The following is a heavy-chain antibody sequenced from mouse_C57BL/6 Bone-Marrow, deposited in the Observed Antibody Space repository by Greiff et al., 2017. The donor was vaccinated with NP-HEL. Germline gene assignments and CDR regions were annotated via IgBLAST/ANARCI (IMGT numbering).Heavy chain of an antibody. D-gene: IGHD2-5*01. Sequence: EVKLMESGGGLVQPGESLKLSCESNEYEFPSHDMSWVRKTPEKRLELVAAINSDGGSTYYPDTMERRFIISRDNTKKTLYLQMSSLRSEDTALYYCAREEVSNYPPYYYAMDYWGQGTSVTVSS. J-gene: IGHJ4*01. CDR1: EYEFPSHD. CDR2: INSDGGST. V-gene: IGHV5-2*01. CDR3: AREEVSNYPPYYYAMDY.